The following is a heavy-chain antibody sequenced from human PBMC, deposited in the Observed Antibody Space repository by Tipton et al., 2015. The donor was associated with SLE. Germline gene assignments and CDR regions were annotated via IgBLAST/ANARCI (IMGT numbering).Heavy chain of an antibody. CDR3: ARAGDFGEGLDS. D-gene: IGHD4-17*01. CDR2: IYKRGST. J-gene: IGHJ4*02. CDR1: GDSFRSFH. V-gene: IGHV4-59*08. Sequence: TLSLTCTVSGDSFRSFHWSWIRQPPGKGLEWIGYIYKRGSTNYNPSLQSRVTISVDTSKNQFSLKLSSVTAADTAVYYCARAGDFGEGLDSWGQGTPVFVSS.